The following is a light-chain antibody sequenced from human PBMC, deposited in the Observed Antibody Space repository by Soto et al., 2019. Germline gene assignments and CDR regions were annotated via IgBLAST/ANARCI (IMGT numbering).Light chain of an antibody. V-gene: IGKV3D-15*01. Sequence: EIVMTQSPATLSLSPGERATVSCRASQSVRSNLAWYQQKPGQAPRLLIYGASTRATGIPATFSGSGSGTQFTLTISSLQSEDFAVYYCQQYNNWPAITFGQGTRLEIK. CDR1: QSVRSN. J-gene: IGKJ5*01. CDR2: GAS. CDR3: QQYNNWPAIT.